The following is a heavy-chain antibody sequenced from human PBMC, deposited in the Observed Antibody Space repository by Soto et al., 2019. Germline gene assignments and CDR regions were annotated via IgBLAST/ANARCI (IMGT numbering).Heavy chain of an antibody. CDR2: ISAHNGNT. CDR3: GRGRYGDY. V-gene: IGHV1-18*01. CDR1: VYIFTTYG. Sequence: QVHLVQSGAEVKKPGASVKVSCTGSVYIFTTYGITWVRQAPGQGLEWMGWISAHNGNTNYAQKLQGRVTVTRDTSTSTAYMELRTLRSDDTAVYYCGRGRYGDYWCQGALVTVSS. D-gene: IGHD1-1*01. J-gene: IGHJ4*02.